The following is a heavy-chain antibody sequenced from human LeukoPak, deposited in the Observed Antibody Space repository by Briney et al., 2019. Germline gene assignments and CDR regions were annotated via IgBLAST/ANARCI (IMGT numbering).Heavy chain of an antibody. CDR3: AKAMAERAYSYADPLAY. CDR2: MSGSGGST. V-gene: IGHV3-23*01. J-gene: IGHJ4*02. Sequence: GGSLRLSCGASGFTFSRYAMSWVRQAPGKELEWVSGMSGSGGSTYYADSVKGRFTISRDNSRNTLYLQMNSLRAEDTAVYYCAKAMAERAYSYADPLAYWGQGTLVTVSS. CDR1: GFTFSRYA. D-gene: IGHD5-18*01.